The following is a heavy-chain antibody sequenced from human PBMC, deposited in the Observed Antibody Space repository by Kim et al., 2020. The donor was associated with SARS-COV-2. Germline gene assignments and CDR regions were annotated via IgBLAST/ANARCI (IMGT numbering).Heavy chain of an antibody. D-gene: IGHD6-19*01. CDR1: GGSFSGYY. CDR3: AGGDSTGQVDY. J-gene: IGHJ4*02. V-gene: IGHV4-34*01. Sequence: SETLSLTCAVYGGSFSGYYWSWIRQPPGKGLEWIGEINHSGSTNYNPSLKSRVTVSVDTSKNQFSLKLSSVTAADTAVYYCAGGDSTGQVDYWGQGTLVTVSS. CDR2: INHSGST.